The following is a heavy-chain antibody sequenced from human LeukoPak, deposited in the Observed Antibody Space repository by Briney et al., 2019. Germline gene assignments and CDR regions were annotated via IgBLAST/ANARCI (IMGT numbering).Heavy chain of an antibody. Sequence: SETLSLTCTVSGGSLTNYYWSWIRQSPRKGLECIGYIYNSGITNYNPSPKSRVTISVDTSKNHFSLNLSSASAADTAVYYCARGGVKWSYDYWGRGALVAVSS. D-gene: IGHD2-15*01. J-gene: IGHJ4*02. CDR1: GGSLTNYY. CDR3: ARGGVKWSYDY. V-gene: IGHV4-59*01. CDR2: IYNSGIT.